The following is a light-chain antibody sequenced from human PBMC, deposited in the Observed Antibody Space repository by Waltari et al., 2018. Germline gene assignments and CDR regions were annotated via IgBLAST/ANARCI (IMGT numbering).Light chain of an antibody. CDR2: EVT. CDR3: SSYTLSSSLVL. CDR1: SDDIGDYNY. V-gene: IGLV2-14*01. J-gene: IGLJ2*01. Sequence: QSALTKPASVSGSPGQSITITCTGTSDDIGDYNYVSWYQQLPGKAPKLIIYEVTNRPSGVSDRFSGSKSGNTASLTISGLLPDDEAQYHCSSYTLSSSLVLFGGGTKVTVL.